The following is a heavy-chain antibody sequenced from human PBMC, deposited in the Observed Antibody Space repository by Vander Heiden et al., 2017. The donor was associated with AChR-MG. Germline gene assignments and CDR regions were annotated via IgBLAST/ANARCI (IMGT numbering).Heavy chain of an antibody. V-gene: IGHV3-30*18. CDR3: AKTPGGWELLLSRLDY. Sequence: QVQLVESGGGVVQPGRSLRLSCSASGFPFSTYGRHWVRQAPGKGLEWVAVISYDGSNKYYADSVKGRFTISRDNSKNTLYLQMNSLRAEDTAVYYCAKTPGGWELLLSRLDYWGQGTLVTVSS. J-gene: IGHJ4*02. CDR1: GFPFSTYG. CDR2: ISYDGSNK. D-gene: IGHD1-26*01.